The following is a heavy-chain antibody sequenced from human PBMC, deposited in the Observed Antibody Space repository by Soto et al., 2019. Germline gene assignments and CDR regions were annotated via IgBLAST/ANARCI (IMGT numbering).Heavy chain of an antibody. CDR3: AXXXXXXSDCDLGY. J-gene: IGHJ4*02. V-gene: IGHV3-30-3*01. CDR2: ISRDGSKA. Sequence: QVQLVESGGGVVQPGRSLTLSCAASGFTFSSYVIHWVRQTPDKGLEWVAFISRDGSKAYYADSVKGRFTISRDNSKXTXXXXXXXXXXXXSXXXYCAXXXXXXSDCDLGYWGQGTLVTVSS. D-gene: IGHD2-21*02. CDR1: GFTFSSYV.